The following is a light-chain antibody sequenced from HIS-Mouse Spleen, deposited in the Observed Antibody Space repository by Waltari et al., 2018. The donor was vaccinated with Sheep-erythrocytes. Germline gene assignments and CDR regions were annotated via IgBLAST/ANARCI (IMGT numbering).Light chain of an antibody. CDR3: QQYYSTLLYT. V-gene: IGKV4-1*01. CDR2: WAS. CDR1: QSVLYSSNNKNY. Sequence: DIVMTQSPDSLAVSLGERATINCKSSQSVLYSSNNKNYLAWYQQKPGQPPKLLIYWASTRGSGVPDRFSGSGSGTDFTLTISSLQAEDVAVYYCQQYYSTLLYTFGQGTKLEIK. J-gene: IGKJ2*01.